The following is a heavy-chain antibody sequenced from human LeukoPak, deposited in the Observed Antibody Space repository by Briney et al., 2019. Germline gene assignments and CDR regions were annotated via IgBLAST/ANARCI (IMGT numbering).Heavy chain of an antibody. V-gene: IGHV3-21*01. D-gene: IGHD6-13*01. Sequence: PGGSLRLSCAAPGFTFSSYSMNWVRQAPGKGLEWVSSISSSSSYIYYADSVKGRFTISRDNAKNSLYLQMNSLRAEDTAVYYCARVIWAAAGIDYWGQGTLVTVSS. CDR3: ARVIWAAAGIDY. CDR2: ISSSSSYI. CDR1: GFTFSSYS. J-gene: IGHJ4*02.